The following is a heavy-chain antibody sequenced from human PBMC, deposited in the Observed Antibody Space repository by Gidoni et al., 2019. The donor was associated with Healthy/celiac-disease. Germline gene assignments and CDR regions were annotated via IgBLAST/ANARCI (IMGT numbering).Heavy chain of an antibody. CDR2: ISYDGSNK. CDR3: ARGVSEYYYYGMDV. V-gene: IGHV3-30-3*01. Sequence: QVQLVESGGGVVQPGRSLRPSCAASGFPFSSYAMHWVRQAPGKGLEWVAVISYDGSNKYYADAVKGRFTISRDNSKNTLYLQMNSLRAEDTAVYYCARGVSEYYYYGMDVWGQGTTVTVSS. J-gene: IGHJ6*02. CDR1: GFPFSSYA.